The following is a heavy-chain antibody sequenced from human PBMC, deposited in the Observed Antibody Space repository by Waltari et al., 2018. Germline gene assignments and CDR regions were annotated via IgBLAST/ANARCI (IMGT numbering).Heavy chain of an antibody. Sequence: EVQLVESGGGLVQPGGSLRLSCAASGFTFSSYDMHWVRQATGKGLEWVSAIGTAGDTYYPGSVKGRFTISRENAKNSLYLQMNSLRAGDTAVYYCARGYGFWSGYYPEGGYGMDVWGQGTTVTVSS. CDR2: IGTAGDT. V-gene: IGHV3-13*01. CDR3: ARGYGFWSGYYPEGGYGMDV. D-gene: IGHD3-3*01. J-gene: IGHJ6*02. CDR1: GFTFSSYD.